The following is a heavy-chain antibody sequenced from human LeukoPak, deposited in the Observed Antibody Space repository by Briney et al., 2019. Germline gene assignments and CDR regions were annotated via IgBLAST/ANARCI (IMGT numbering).Heavy chain of an antibody. CDR2: ISYDGSNE. V-gene: IGHV3-30*18. CDR1: GFTFSTYG. Sequence: GGSLRLSCAASGFTFSTYGMHWVRQAPGKGLEWVAVISYDGSNEYYADSAKGRFTISRDNSKNTLYLQMSSLRAEDTAVYYCAKEFNRGLPDYWGQGTLVTVLS. D-gene: IGHD2-21*01. J-gene: IGHJ4*02. CDR3: AKEFNRGLPDY.